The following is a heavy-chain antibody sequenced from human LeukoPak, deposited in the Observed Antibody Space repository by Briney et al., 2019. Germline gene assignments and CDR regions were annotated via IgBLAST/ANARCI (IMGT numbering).Heavy chain of an antibody. J-gene: IGHJ4*02. CDR2: ISSEAYGGST. CDR1: GFTFGDYA. CDR3: TRVVPRYYYDSSGYSYSDF. Sequence: GGSLRLSCTASGFTFGDYAMSWFRQAPGKGLEWVGFISSEAYGGSTQYAASVTGRFTISRDDSKSIAHLQMNSLKTEDTAVYYCTRVVPRYYYDSSGYSYSDFWGQGTLVTASS. V-gene: IGHV3-49*03. D-gene: IGHD3-22*01.